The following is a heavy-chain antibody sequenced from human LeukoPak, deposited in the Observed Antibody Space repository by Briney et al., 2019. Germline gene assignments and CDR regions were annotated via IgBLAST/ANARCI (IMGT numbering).Heavy chain of an antibody. CDR3: AKRNTMIRGGPSFDY. V-gene: IGHV3-7*03. Sequence: GGSLRLSCAASGFTFTRYWMSWVRQAPGKGLEWVANINENGSEKKYLDSVKGRFTISRDNARNFVYLQLNSLRPEDTAKYYCAKRNTMIRGGPSFDYWGQGILVAVSS. D-gene: IGHD3-10*01. CDR1: GFTFTRYW. CDR2: INENGSEK. J-gene: IGHJ4*02.